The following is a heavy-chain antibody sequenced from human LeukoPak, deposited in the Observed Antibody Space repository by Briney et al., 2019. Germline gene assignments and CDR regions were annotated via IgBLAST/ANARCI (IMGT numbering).Heavy chain of an antibody. CDR3: AKLKVVEATGWTFDY. Sequence: PGGSLRLFCAASGFTFSSYAMSWVRQAPGQGLEWVSAISGSGGSTYYADSVKGRFTISSDNSKNTLYLQMNSLRAEDKAVYYCAKLKVVEATGWTFDYWGQGTLVTVSS. CDR1: GFTFSSYA. D-gene: IGHD1-26*01. J-gene: IGHJ4*02. CDR2: ISGSGGST. V-gene: IGHV3-23*01.